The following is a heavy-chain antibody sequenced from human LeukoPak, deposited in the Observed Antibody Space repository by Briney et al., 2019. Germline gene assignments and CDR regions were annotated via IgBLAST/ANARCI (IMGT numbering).Heavy chain of an antibody. Sequence: GGSLRLSCAASGFTFSTYAMSWVRQAPGKGLEWVSLISGSGGSTYYADSVKGRFTISRDNSKNTLYLQMNSLRGEDTAVYYCAKDRGIAVAGAFDIWGQGTMVTVSS. V-gene: IGHV3-23*01. CDR2: ISGSGGST. J-gene: IGHJ3*02. CDR1: GFTFSTYA. D-gene: IGHD6-19*01. CDR3: AKDRGIAVAGAFDI.